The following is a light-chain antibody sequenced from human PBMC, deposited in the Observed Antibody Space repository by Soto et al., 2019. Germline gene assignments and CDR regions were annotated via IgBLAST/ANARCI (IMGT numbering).Light chain of an antibody. CDR2: RND. Sequence: QSVLTQPSSVSGTPGQGVTISCSGSISNIGNNYVYWFQQLPGTAPKVLSIRNDQRPSGVPDRFSGSKSGTSASLAISGLRSEDEADYYCAAWDDTVRSYVFGTGTKVTVL. V-gene: IGLV1-47*01. CDR3: AAWDDTVRSYV. CDR1: ISNIGNNY. J-gene: IGLJ1*01.